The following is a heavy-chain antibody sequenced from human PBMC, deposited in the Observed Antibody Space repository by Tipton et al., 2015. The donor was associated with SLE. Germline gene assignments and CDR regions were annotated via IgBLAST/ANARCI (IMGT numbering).Heavy chain of an antibody. V-gene: IGHV4-39*01. D-gene: IGHD1-14*01. CDR3: ARQGTGFGSGRDDY. CDR1: GGSINTNNYY. Sequence: TLSLTCTVSGGSINTNNYYWAWVRQPPGKGLDWIGSVFYSGTTYYKTSFRSRVTISIDTVKNHFSLSLYSVTVEDTAVYYCARQGTGFGSGRDDYWGQGILVTVSS. CDR2: VFYSGTT. J-gene: IGHJ4*02.